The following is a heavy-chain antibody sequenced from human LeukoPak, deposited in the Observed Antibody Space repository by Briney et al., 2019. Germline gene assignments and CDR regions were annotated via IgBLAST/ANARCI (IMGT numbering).Heavy chain of an antibody. V-gene: IGHV3-23*01. D-gene: IGHD1-26*01. J-gene: IGHJ4*02. CDR1: GFTFSNYA. Sequence: GGSLRLSCAASGFTFSNYAMSWVRQAPGKGLEWVSTISGSGGSTYYADSVKGRFTISRDNSKNTLYLQMISLRAEDTAIYYCARRARVGAIALYYFDSWGQGTLVTVPS. CDR3: ARRARVGAIALYYFDS. CDR2: ISGSGGST.